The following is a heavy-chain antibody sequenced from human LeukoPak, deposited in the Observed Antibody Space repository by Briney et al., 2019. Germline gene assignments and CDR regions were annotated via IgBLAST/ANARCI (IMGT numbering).Heavy chain of an antibody. V-gene: IGHV3-33*06. Sequence: GTSLRLSCAACGFTFSNYGMHWVRQAPGKGLEWVAVIWHDGSNRYYADSVKGRFTISRDNTKNILYLQMSSLRAEDTAVYYCANNFDYWGQGTLVTVSS. CDR2: IWHDGSNR. CDR3: ANNFDY. CDR1: GFTFSNYG. J-gene: IGHJ4*02.